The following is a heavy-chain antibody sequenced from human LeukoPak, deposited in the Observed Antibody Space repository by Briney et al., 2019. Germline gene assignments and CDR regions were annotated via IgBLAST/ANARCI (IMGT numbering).Heavy chain of an antibody. V-gene: IGHV1-2*02. D-gene: IGHD6-19*01. J-gene: IGHJ4*02. Sequence: ASVKVSCKASGYTFTGYYMHWVRQAPGQGLEWMGWINPNSGGTNYAQKFQGRVTMTRDTSISTAYMELSRLRSDDTAVYYCARTQWLVTSYIDYWGQGTLVTVPS. CDR1: GYTFTGYY. CDR2: INPNSGGT. CDR3: ARTQWLVTSYIDY.